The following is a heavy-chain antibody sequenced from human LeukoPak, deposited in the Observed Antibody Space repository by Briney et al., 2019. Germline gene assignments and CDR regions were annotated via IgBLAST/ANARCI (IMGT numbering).Heavy chain of an antibody. CDR3: AARIAAESYFDY. D-gene: IGHD6-13*01. J-gene: IGHJ4*02. Sequence: SETLSLTCTVSGGSISSYYWSWIRQPPGKGLEWIGYIYYTGSTNYNPSLKSRVTISVDTSKNQFSLKMSSVTAADTAVYYCAARIAAESYFDYWGQGTLVTVSS. CDR2: IYYTGST. CDR1: GGSISSYY. V-gene: IGHV4-59*08.